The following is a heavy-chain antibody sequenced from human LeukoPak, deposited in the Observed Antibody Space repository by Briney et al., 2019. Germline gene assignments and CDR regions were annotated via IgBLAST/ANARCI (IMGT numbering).Heavy chain of an antibody. Sequence: GASVKLSCKASGSTFTSYDINWVRQATGQGLEWMGWMNPNSGNTGYAQKFQDRVTITRNTSISTAYMELSSLRSEDTAVYYCAIPAHNRRYYYYMDVWGKGTTATVSS. CDR2: MNPNSGNT. CDR3: AIPAHNRRYYYYMDV. D-gene: IGHD2-2*01. V-gene: IGHV1-8*03. CDR1: GSTFTSYD. J-gene: IGHJ6*03.